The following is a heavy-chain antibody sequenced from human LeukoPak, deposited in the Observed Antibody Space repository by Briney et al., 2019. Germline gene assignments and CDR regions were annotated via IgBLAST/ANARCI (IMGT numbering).Heavy chain of an antibody. Sequence: GGSLRLSCAASGFTFSSYAMSWVRQAPGKGLEWVSSVSGGGGTTHHADSVKGRFTISGDNYKSTLYLQMNSLGAGDTAVYYCARDGWNVFFDYWGQGALVSVSS. CDR2: VSGGGGTT. V-gene: IGHV3-23*01. CDR1: GFTFSSYA. J-gene: IGHJ4*02. D-gene: IGHD1-1*01. CDR3: ARDGWNVFFDY.